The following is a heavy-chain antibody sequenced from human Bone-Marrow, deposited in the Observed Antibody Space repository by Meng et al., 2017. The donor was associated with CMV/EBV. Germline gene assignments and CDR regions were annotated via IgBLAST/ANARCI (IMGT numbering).Heavy chain of an antibody. D-gene: IGHD3-16*01. CDR3: AKLGRVGSSPQYNWFDS. CDR2: ISAYNGNT. Sequence: ASVKVSCKASTYTFIDHHIHWVRQAPGQGLEWMGWISAYNGNTNYAQKLQGRVTMTTDTSTSTAYMELRSLKSDDTAVYYCAKLGRVGSSPQYNWFDSWGQGTLVTVSS. V-gene: IGHV1-18*04. CDR1: TYTFIDHH. J-gene: IGHJ5*01.